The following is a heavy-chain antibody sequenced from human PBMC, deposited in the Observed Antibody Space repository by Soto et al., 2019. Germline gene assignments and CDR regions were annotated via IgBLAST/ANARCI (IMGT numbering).Heavy chain of an antibody. CDR2: ISSSGSTI. CDR1: GLTFSSYE. CDR3: ARDSYSNQY. D-gene: IGHD4-4*01. V-gene: IGHV3-48*03. J-gene: IGHJ4*02. Sequence: GGSLRLSCAACGLTFSSYEMNWVRQATGKGLEWVSYISSSGSTIYYADSVKGRFTISRDNAKNSLYLQMNSLRAEDTAVYYCARDSYSNQYWGQGTLVTVSS.